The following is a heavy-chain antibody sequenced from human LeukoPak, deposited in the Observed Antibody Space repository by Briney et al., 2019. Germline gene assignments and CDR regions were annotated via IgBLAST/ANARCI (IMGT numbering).Heavy chain of an antibody. D-gene: IGHD2/OR15-2a*01. V-gene: IGHV3-21*01. J-gene: IGHJ6*02. CDR2: ISSSSGYI. CDR3: ARDPGNYYGMDV. CDR1: GFIFSSDS. Sequence: GGSLRLSCAASGFIFSSDSMNWVRQAPGKGLEWVSFISSSSGYIYYADSVKGRFTISRDNAKNSLHLQMNSLRAGDTAVYYCARDPGNYYGMDVWGQGTTVTVSS.